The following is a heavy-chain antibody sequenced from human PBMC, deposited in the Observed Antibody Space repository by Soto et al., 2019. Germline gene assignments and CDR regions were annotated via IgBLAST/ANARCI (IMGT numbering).Heavy chain of an antibody. J-gene: IGHJ5*02. CDR3: AKGGCSGGNCSPNWFDP. V-gene: IGHV3-23*01. CDR1: GFTFSSHA. Sequence: EVQLLESGGGLEQPGGSLRLSCAASGFTFSSHAMTWVRQAPGKGLEWVSSLSSSGINTYYADSVKGRFSISRDNSKNTLYLQMNSLRAEDTAVYYCAKGGCSGGNCSPNWFDPWGQGTLVTVSS. D-gene: IGHD2-15*01. CDR2: LSSSGINT.